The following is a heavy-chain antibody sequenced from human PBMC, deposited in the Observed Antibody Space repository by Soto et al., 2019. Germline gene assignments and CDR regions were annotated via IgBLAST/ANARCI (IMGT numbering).Heavy chain of an antibody. V-gene: IGHV3-23*01. CDR2: ISGSGGST. CDR1: GFTFSSYA. Sequence: PGGSLRLSCAASGFTFSSYAMSWVRQAPGKGLEWVSAISGSGGSTYYADSVKGRFTISRDNSKNTLYLQMNSLRAEDTAVYYCAKGGLRGDYDYIWGSYRSAHFDYWGQGTLVTVSS. J-gene: IGHJ4*02. CDR3: AKGGLRGDYDYIWGSYRSAHFDY. D-gene: IGHD3-16*02.